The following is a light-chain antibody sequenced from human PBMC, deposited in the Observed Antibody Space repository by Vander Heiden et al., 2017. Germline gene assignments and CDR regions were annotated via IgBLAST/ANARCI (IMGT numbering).Light chain of an antibody. CDR3: QQVNSLPYT. CDR2: AAV. J-gene: IGKJ2*01. V-gene: IGKV1-9*01. CDR1: QDIRRY. Sequence: DIQLTQSPSFMSASVGDRVTITCRASQDIRRYLAWYHQKPGTAPKLLIYAAVTLQTGVPSRFSGSGSATEFTLTISSLQPEDSATYYCQQVNSLPYTFGQGTKLEIK.